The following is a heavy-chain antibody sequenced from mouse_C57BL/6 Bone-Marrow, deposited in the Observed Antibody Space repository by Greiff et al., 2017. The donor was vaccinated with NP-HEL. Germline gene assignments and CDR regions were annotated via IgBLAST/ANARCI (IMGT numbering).Heavy chain of an antibody. CDR2: IHPNSGST. Sequence: QVQLQQPGAELVKPGASVKLSCKASGYTFTSYWMHWVKQRPGQGLEWIGMIHPNSGSTNYNEKFKSKATLTVDKSSSTAYMQLSSLTSEDSAVYYCARWCYYGSSCYYAMDYWGQGTSVTVSS. V-gene: IGHV1-64*01. CDR3: ARWCYYGSSCYYAMDY. CDR1: GYTFTSYW. D-gene: IGHD1-1*01. J-gene: IGHJ4*01.